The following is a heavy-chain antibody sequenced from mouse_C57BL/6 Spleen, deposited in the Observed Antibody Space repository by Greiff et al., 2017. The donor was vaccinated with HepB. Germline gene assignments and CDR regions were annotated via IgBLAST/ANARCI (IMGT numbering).Heavy chain of an antibody. D-gene: IGHD2-5*01. V-gene: IGHV1-15*01. J-gene: IGHJ1*03. Sequence: QVQLKESGAELVRPGASVTLSCKASGYTFTDYEMHWVKQTPVHGLEWIGAIDPETGGTAYNQKFKGKAILTADKSSSTAYMELLSLTSEDSAVYYSTRWRWSNYVSCYFDVWGTGTTVTVSS. CDR2: IDPETGGT. CDR1: GYTFTDYE. CDR3: TRWRWSNYVSCYFDV.